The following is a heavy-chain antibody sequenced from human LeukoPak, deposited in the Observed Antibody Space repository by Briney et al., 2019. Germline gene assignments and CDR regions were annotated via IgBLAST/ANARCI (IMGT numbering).Heavy chain of an antibody. CDR3: ARASRVGRGVITNNWFDP. J-gene: IGHJ5*02. CDR2: INPNSGGT. Sequence: ASVKVSCKASGYTFTGYYMHWVRQAPGQGLEWMGWINPNSGGTNYAQKFQGRVTMTRDTSISTAYMELSRLRSDDTAVYYCARASRVGRGVITNNWFDPWGQGTLVTVSS. CDR1: GYTFTGYY. D-gene: IGHD3-10*01. V-gene: IGHV1-2*02.